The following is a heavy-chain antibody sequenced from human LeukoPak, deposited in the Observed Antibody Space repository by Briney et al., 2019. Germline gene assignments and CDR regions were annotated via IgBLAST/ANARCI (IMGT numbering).Heavy chain of an antibody. CDR1: GFDFTNYC. J-gene: IGHJ4*02. D-gene: IGHD3-3*01. V-gene: IGHV3-30*02. CDR3: AKDRGYYDFWSGFDY. CDR2: IRYDGSNK. Sequence: GGSLRLSCTTSGFDFTNYCMTWVRQAPGKGLEWVAFIRYDGSNKYYADSVKGRFTISRDNSKNTLYLQMNSLRAEDTAVYYCAKDRGYYDFWSGFDYWGQGTLVTVSS.